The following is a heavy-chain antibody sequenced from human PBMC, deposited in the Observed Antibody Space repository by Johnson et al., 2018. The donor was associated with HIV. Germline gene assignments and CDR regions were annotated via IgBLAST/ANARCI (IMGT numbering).Heavy chain of an antibody. Sequence: QMQLVESGGDVVQPGRSLRLSCAASGFTFSSYAMHWVRQAPGKGLEWVAVISYDGSNKYYADSVKGRFTISRDNSKNTLYLQMNSLRAEDTAVYYCAICDSSSPLRAFDIWGQGTMVTVSS. V-gene: IGHV3-30*04. CDR2: ISYDGSNK. D-gene: IGHD6-6*01. CDR1: GFTFSSYA. CDR3: AICDSSSPLRAFDI. J-gene: IGHJ3*02.